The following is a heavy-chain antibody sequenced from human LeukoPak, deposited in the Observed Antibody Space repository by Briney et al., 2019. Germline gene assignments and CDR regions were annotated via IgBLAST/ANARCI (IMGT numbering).Heavy chain of an antibody. V-gene: IGHV4-4*07. CDR1: GGSISSYY. J-gene: IGHJ3*02. CDR2: IYTSGST. Sequence: PSETLSLTCTVSGGSISSYYWSWIRQPAGKGLEWIGRIYTSGSTNYNPSLKSRVTMSVDTSKNQSSLKLSSVTAADTAVYYCARIWGGYSYAYGFDAFDIWGQGTMVTVSS. CDR3: ARIWGGYSYAYGFDAFDI. D-gene: IGHD5-18*01.